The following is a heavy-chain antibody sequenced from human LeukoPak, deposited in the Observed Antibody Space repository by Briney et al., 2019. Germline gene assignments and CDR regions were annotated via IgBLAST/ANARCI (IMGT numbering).Heavy chain of an antibody. Sequence: SETLSLTCAVYGGSFSGYYWSWIRQPPGKGLEWIGEINHSGSTNYNPSLKSRVTISVDTSKNQFSPKLSSVTAADTAVYYCARTSNLIAAALVDWFDPWGQGTLVTVSS. V-gene: IGHV4-34*01. CDR3: ARTSNLIAAALVDWFDP. CDR2: INHSGST. D-gene: IGHD6-13*01. J-gene: IGHJ5*02. CDR1: GGSFSGYY.